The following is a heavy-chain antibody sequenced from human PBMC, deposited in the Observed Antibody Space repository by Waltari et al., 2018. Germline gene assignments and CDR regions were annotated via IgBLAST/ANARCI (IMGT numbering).Heavy chain of an antibody. CDR2: ISWNSRSI. CDR1: GFTFDDYA. CDR3: AKRGYSEYYFDY. D-gene: IGHD5-18*01. V-gene: IGHV3-9*01. Sequence: EVQLVESGGGLVQPGRSLRLSCAASGFTFDDYAMHWVRQAPGNGLEWVSGISWNSRSIGYADAVKCRFTISKDNAKNSLYLQMNSLRAEDTALYYCAKRGYSEYYFDYWGQGTLVTVSS. J-gene: IGHJ4*02.